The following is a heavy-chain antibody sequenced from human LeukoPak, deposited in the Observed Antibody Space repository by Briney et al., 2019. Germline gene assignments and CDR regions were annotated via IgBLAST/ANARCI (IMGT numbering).Heavy chain of an antibody. CDR3: ARLLPAAILGGEAFDI. CDR1: GGSISSSSYY. V-gene: IGHV4-39*07. D-gene: IGHD2-2*02. CDR2: IYYSGST. Sequence: SETLSLTCTVSGGSISSSSYYWGRIRQPPGKGLEWIGSIYYSGSTYYNPSLKSRVTISVDTSKNQFSLKLSSVTAADTAVYYCARLLPAAILGGEAFDIWGQGTMVTVSS. J-gene: IGHJ3*02.